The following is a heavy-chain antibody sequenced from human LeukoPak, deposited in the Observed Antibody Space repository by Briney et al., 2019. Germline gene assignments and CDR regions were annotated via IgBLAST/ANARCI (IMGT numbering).Heavy chain of an antibody. J-gene: IGHJ4*02. CDR3: ARLGAVAGTRPLPES. CDR2: IYYSGST. Sequence: PSETLSLTCAVYGGSFSGYYWSWIRQPPGKGLEWIGSIYYSGSTYYNPSLKSRVTISVDTSKNQFSLKLSSVTAADTAVYYCARLGAVAGTRPLPESWGQGTLVTVSS. CDR1: GGSFSGYY. V-gene: IGHV4-34*01. D-gene: IGHD6-19*01.